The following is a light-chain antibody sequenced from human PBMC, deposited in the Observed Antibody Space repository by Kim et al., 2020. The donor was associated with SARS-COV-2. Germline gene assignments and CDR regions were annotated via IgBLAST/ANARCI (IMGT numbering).Light chain of an antibody. Sequence: VVRGQTARLTCGGNKIQTVNVQGNRKKPGQAPVLVMSKDSKRPSGIPERFSGSNSGNTATLTISTAQADDEADYYCQVWDSGSWVFGGGTQLTVL. CDR3: QVWDSGSWV. CDR1: KIQTVN. CDR2: KDS. J-gene: IGLJ3*02. V-gene: IGLV3-9*01.